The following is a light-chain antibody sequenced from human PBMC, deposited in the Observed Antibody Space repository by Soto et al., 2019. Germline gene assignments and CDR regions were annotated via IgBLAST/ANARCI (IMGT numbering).Light chain of an antibody. CDR3: QQGHNWPLT. V-gene: IGKV1-12*01. CDR2: VTS. Sequence: DIQMTQSPSSVSASVGDRVTITCRATQGLSGSLAWYQQKRGKAPKLLISVTSRLQSGVPSRFSGSASGTDFTLTIDSLQPEDLATYYCQQGHNWPLTFGQGTRLEIK. J-gene: IGKJ5*01. CDR1: QGLSGS.